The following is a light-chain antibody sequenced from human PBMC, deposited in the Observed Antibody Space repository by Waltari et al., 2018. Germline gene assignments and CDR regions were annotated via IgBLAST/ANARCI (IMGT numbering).Light chain of an antibody. CDR2: WAS. Sequence: DIVMTQSPDSLGVSLGERATIHCKSSQSVLYSSNNKNYLSWYQQKPGQPPKMIIYWASTRESGVPYRFSGSGSGTDFTLTISSLQAEDVAVYYCLQTYAPPYTFGQGTNLEI. J-gene: IGKJ2*01. CDR3: LQTYAPPYT. CDR1: QSVLYSSNNKNY. V-gene: IGKV4-1*01.